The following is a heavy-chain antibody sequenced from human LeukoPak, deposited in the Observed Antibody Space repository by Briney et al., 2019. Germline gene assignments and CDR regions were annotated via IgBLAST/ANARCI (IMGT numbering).Heavy chain of an antibody. Sequence: SVKVSCKASGGTFSSYAISWVRQAPGQGLEWMGGIIPIFGTANYAQKFQGRVTITADESTSTASMELSSLRSEDTAVYYCARDPDNWFDPWGQGTLVTVSS. CDR2: IIPIFGTA. CDR3: ARDPDNWFDP. J-gene: IGHJ5*02. V-gene: IGHV1-69*13. CDR1: GGTFSSYA.